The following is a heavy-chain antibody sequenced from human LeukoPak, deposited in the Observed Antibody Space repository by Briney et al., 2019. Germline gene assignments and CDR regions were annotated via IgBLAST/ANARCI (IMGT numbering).Heavy chain of an antibody. V-gene: IGHV6-1*01. J-gene: IGHJ4*02. CDR3: ARDHIAVASSQGFDY. CDR2: AYYRSKWYN. CDR1: GDSVSSNITA. D-gene: IGHD6-19*01. Sequence: SQTLSLTCAISGDSVSSNITAWNSIRQSPSTGLEWLGRAYYRSKWYNDYAVSVKSRITINPDTSKYQFTLQMNSLTHKDTAVYYCARDHIAVASSQGFDYWGQGTLVTVSS.